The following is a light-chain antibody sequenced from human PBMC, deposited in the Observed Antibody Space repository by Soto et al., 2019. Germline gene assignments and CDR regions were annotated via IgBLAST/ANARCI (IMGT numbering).Light chain of an antibody. CDR1: QSISSY. J-gene: IGKJ2*01. CDR2: AAS. CDR3: QQSYSTPDT. Sequence: DIQMTQSPSSLSASVGDRVTITCRASQSISSYLHWYQHKPGKAPRLLIYAASSLQSGVPSRFSGSGSGTDFTLTISSLRPADFATYFCQQSYSTPDTFGQGTKLEIK. V-gene: IGKV1-39*01.